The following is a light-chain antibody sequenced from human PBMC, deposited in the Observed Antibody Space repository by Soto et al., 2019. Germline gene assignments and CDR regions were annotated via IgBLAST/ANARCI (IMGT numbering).Light chain of an antibody. Sequence: QSALTQPASVSGSPGQSITISCTGTSSDVGGYNYVSWYQQHPGKAHKLMLYDDSNRPTGVSNRFSGSKSGNTAALTISGLQAQDEAEYDCSSYTSSITLYVFGTGTKVTV. CDR1: SSDVGGYNY. CDR3: SSYTSSITLYV. V-gene: IGLV2-14*01. J-gene: IGLJ1*01. CDR2: DDS.